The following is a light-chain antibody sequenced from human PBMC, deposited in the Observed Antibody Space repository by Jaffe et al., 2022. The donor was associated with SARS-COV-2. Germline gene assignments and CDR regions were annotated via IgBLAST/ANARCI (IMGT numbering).Light chain of an antibody. CDR2: DVS. Sequence: QSALTQPASVSGSPGQSITISCTGTSSDVGGYNYVSWYQQLPDRAPKLMIYDVSNRPSGVSNRFSGSKSGNTASLTISGLQVEDEADYYCSSYTSSSTYVFGTGTKVTVL. CDR1: SSDVGGYNY. CDR3: SSYTSSSTYV. V-gene: IGLV2-14*03. J-gene: IGLJ1*01.